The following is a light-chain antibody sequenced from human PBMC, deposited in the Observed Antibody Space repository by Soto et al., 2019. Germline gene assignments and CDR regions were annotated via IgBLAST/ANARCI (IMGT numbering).Light chain of an antibody. CDR3: TSYTARRLYV. J-gene: IGLJ1*01. Sequence: LTQPASVSGSPGQSITISCTGTSSDVGGYDYVSWYQQHPGKAPKLLIYDVSNRPSGVSTRFSGSKSGNTASLTISGLQAEDEGDYYCTSYTARRLYVFGSGTKVTVL. CDR2: DVS. CDR1: SSDVGGYDY. V-gene: IGLV2-14*03.